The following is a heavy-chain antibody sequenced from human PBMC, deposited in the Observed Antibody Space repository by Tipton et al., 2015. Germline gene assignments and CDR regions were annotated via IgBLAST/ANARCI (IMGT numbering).Heavy chain of an antibody. CDR2: ISAFSGNT. D-gene: IGHD1-26*01. J-gene: IGHJ4*02. V-gene: IGHV1-18*01. Sequence: QLVQSGAEMKKPGASLKISCKASGYTFDTYYINWVRQAPGQGLEWMGWISAFSGNTNYAQKFQGRVTMTEDTSTAYMELSSLRSEDTAVYYCAAVNPIKWELQGYYFDYWGQGTLVTVSS. CDR3: AAVNPIKWELQGYYFDY. CDR1: GYTFDTYY.